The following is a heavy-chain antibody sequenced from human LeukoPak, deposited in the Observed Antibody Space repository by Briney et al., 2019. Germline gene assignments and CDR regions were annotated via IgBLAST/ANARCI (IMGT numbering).Heavy chain of an antibody. D-gene: IGHD1-26*01. J-gene: IGHJ4*02. V-gene: IGHV1-3*01. Sequence: ASVKVSCKASGYTFTSYAIQWVRQAPGQRLEWMGWINAGNGDTKYSQRFQGRVTMTRDTSISTAYMELSRLRSDDTAVYYCARGGGSRGAGGDYWGQGTLVTVSS. CDR2: INAGNGDT. CDR1: GYTFTSYA. CDR3: ARGGGSRGAGGDY.